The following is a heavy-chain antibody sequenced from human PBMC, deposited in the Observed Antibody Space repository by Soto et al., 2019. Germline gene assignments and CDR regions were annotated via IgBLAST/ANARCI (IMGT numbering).Heavy chain of an antibody. J-gene: IGHJ3*02. Sequence: EVQLVESGGGLVKPGESLRLSCAASGFSFSDAWLNWVRQAPGKGLEWVGRIKSKTDGGTTIYAAPVKGRFTISRDDSKNTLYPQMNSLKTEDTAVYYCTTDNTGYGSGAKDAFDIWGQGTRGTVSS. V-gene: IGHV3-15*07. D-gene: IGHD6-19*01. CDR1: GFSFSDAW. CDR3: TTDNTGYGSGAKDAFDI. CDR2: IKSKTDGGTT.